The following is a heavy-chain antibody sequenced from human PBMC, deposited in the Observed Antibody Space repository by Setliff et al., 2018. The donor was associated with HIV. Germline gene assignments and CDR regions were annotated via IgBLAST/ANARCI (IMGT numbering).Heavy chain of an antibody. CDR3: ARQKKSSSWSPNDY. CDR1: GGSISSYY. D-gene: IGHD2-2*01. V-gene: IGHV4-4*07. J-gene: IGHJ4*02. Sequence: PSETLSLTCTVSGGSISSYYWSWIRQPAGKGLEWIGRIYTSGSTNYNPSLKSRVTMSVDTSKNQISLKLSSVTAADTAVYFCARQKKSSSWSPNDYWGQGTLVTVSS. CDR2: IYTSGST.